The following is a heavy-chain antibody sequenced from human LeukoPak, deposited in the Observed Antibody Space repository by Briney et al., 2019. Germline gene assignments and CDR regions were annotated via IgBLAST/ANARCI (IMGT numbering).Heavy chain of an antibody. CDR3: ARNSCPSGSCYDNRGYFDY. CDR1: GYSISSGYY. D-gene: IGHD2-15*01. J-gene: IGHJ4*02. CDR2: IYHSGST. Sequence: SETLSLTCTVSGYSISSGYYWGWIRQPPGKGLEWIGSIYHSGSTYYDPSLKSRVTISVDTSKNQFSLKLSSVTAADTAVYYCARNSCPSGSCYDNRGYFDYWGQGTLVTVSS. V-gene: IGHV4-38-2*02.